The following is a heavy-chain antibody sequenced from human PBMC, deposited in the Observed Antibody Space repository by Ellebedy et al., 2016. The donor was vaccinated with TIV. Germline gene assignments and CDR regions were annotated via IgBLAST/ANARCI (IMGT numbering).Heavy chain of an antibody. D-gene: IGHD6-13*01. CDR1: GYIFTSYG. CDR2: ISNINGKT. V-gene: IGHV1-18*01. CDR3: TRVPRYTTNWLNY. J-gene: IGHJ4*02. Sequence: ASVKVSCKASGYIFTSYGISWVRQAPGQGLEWLGWISNINGKTQYELKFQGRVTITHDTSTNTAYMELRRLQSDDTAVYYCTRVPRYTTNWLNYWGQGTLVTVSS.